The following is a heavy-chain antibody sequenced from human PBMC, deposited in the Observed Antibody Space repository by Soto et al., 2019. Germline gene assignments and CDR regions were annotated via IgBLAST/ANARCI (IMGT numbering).Heavy chain of an antibody. CDR2: ITHSGST. J-gene: IGHJ5*02. CDR3: ARLGRQQLVRRNWFDL. Sequence: PSETLSLTCAVHGGSFSSYYWSWIRQPPGKGLEWIGEITHSGSTNYNPSLKSRVTISVDTSKNQFSLKLSSVTAADTAVYYCARLGRQQLVRRNWFDLWGQGTLVTVSS. D-gene: IGHD6-13*01. V-gene: IGHV4-34*01. CDR1: GGSFSSYY.